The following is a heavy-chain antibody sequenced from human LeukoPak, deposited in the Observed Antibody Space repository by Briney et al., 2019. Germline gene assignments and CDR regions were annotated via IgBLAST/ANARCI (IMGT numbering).Heavy chain of an antibody. CDR1: GGSISSGGYY. J-gene: IGHJ3*01. CDR3: ARGSLPVYVFDV. V-gene: IGHV4-30-2*01. CDR2: IHHTGST. Sequence: SQTLSLTCTVSGGSISSGGYYWSWVRQPLGKGLEWIGEIHHTGSTNYKASLKSRVTISAHSSKNQFSLNLSSVTAADTAVYYCARGSLPVYVFDVWGQGTKVTVSA. D-gene: IGHD2-2*01.